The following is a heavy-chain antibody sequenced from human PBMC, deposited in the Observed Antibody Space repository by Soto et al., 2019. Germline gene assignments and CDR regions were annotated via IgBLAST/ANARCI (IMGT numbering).Heavy chain of an antibody. D-gene: IGHD6-13*01. V-gene: IGHV3-64D*06. Sequence: EVQLVESGGGLVQPGGSLRLSCSASGFAFSNYAMHWVRQAPGKGLEYVSAISTNGGTTYYADSVKGRFTISRENSKNTVYLQMSNLRAEDTAVYYCVKDRRVHSSSWAGEYWGQGTLVTLSS. CDR1: GFAFSNYA. CDR2: ISTNGGTT. J-gene: IGHJ4*01. CDR3: VKDRRVHSSSWAGEY.